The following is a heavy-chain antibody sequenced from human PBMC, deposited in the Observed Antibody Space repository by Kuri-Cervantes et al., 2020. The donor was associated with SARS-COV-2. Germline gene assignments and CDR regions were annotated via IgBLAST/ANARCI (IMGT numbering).Heavy chain of an antibody. J-gene: IGHJ4*02. V-gene: IGHV1-69*13. Sequence: SVKVSCKASGGTFSSYAISWVRQAPGQGLEWMGGIIPIFGTANYAQKFQGRVTITADESTSTAYMELRSLRSEDTAVYYCAREAIGYSYGYCFDYWGQGTLVTVSS. CDR2: IIPIFGTA. CDR3: AREAIGYSYGYCFDY. D-gene: IGHD5-18*01. CDR1: GGTFSSYA.